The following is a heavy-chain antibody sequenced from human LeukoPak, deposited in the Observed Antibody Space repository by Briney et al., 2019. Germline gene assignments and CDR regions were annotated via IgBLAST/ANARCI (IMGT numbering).Heavy chain of an antibody. V-gene: IGHV1-2*02. CDR1: GYTFTGYY. D-gene: IGHD6-13*01. CDR2: INPNSGGT. CDR3: ARGAAAGDGGWFDP. J-gene: IGHJ5*02. Sequence: AASVKVSCKASGYTFTGYYMHWVRQAPGQGLEWMGWINPNSGGTNYAQKFQGRVTMTRDTSISTAYMELSRLRSDDTAVYYCARGAAAGDGGWFDPWGQGTLVTVSS.